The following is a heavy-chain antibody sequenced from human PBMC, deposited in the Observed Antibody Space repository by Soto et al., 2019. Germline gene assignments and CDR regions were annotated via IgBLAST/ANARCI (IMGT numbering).Heavy chain of an antibody. CDR1: GGSISSGDYY. J-gene: IGHJ6*02. V-gene: IGHV4-30-4*01. CDR3: ARDRTVTRTHYYGMDV. CDR2: IYYSGST. D-gene: IGHD4-17*01. Sequence: QVPLQESGPGLVKPSQTLSLTCTVSGGSISSGDYYWSWIRQPPGKGLEWIGYIYYSGSTYYNPSLKSRVTISVDTSKNQFSLKLSSVTAADTAVYYCARDRTVTRTHYYGMDVWGQGTTVTVSS.